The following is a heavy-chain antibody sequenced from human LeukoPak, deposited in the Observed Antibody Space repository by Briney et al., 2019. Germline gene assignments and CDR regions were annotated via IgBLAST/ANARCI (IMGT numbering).Heavy chain of an antibody. CDR3: AREGSVCSGGSCYSYYFYY. CDR1: GYTFTNYT. Sequence: ASVKVSCKASGYTFTNYTLNWVRQAPGQGLEWMGWIDTNTGNRTYAQGFIGRFVFSLDTSVTTAYLQIRSLKTEDTAVYYCAREGSVCSGGSCYSYYFYYWGQGTLVTVSS. V-gene: IGHV7-4-1*02. D-gene: IGHD2-15*01. J-gene: IGHJ4*02. CDR2: IDTNTGNR.